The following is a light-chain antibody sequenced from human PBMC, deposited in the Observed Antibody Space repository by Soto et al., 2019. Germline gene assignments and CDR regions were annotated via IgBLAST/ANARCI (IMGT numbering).Light chain of an antibody. Sequence: QSALTQPASVSGSPGQSITISCTGTSSDVGGYNHVSWYQHSPGKAPKLILFAVSDRPSGVSHLFSGSKSGNTASLTISGLQAEDEAHYYCCSYSNLSTVVFGGGTQLTVL. CDR2: AVS. CDR3: CSYSNLSTVV. V-gene: IGLV2-14*01. CDR1: SSDVGGYNH. J-gene: IGLJ7*01.